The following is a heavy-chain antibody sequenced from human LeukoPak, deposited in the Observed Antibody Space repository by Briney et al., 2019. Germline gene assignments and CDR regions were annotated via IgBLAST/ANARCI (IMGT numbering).Heavy chain of an antibody. J-gene: IGHJ4*02. CDR3: ARGAGSSGYYLFDY. CDR1: GYTFTSYD. Sequence: ASVKVSCKASGYTFTSYDINWVRQATGQGLEWMGWMNPNSGNTGYAQKFQGRVTMTRNTSISTAYMELSSLRFEDTAVYYCARGAGSSGYYLFDYWGQGTLVTVSS. CDR2: MNPNSGNT. D-gene: IGHD3-22*01. V-gene: IGHV1-8*01.